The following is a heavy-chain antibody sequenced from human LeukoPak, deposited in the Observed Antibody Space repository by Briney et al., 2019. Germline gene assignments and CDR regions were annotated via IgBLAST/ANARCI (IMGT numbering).Heavy chain of an antibody. J-gene: IGHJ4*02. D-gene: IGHD4-17*01. Sequence: SETLSLTCTVSGGSISSYYWSWIRQPAGKGLEWIGRIYTSGSTNYNPSLKSRVTISVDKSKNQFSLKLSSVTAADTAVYYCATNFEHGDYRYWGQGTLVTVSS. CDR2: IYTSGST. CDR1: GGSISSYY. V-gene: IGHV4-4*07. CDR3: ATNFEHGDYRY.